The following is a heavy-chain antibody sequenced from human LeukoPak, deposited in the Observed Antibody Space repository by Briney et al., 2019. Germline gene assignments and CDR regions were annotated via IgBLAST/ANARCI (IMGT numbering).Heavy chain of an antibody. Sequence: ASVNVSCKASGYTFTSYYMHWVRQAPGQALEWMGIINPSGGTTVYAQKFHDRVTMTRDTSTSTVYMEVSSLRPEDTAVYYCARPTSIIPASNVYYYYYAMDVWGQGTTVTVSS. V-gene: IGHV1-46*01. D-gene: IGHD2-2*01. CDR3: ARPTSIIPASNVYYYYYAMDV. CDR2: INPSGGTT. CDR1: GYTFTSYY. J-gene: IGHJ6*02.